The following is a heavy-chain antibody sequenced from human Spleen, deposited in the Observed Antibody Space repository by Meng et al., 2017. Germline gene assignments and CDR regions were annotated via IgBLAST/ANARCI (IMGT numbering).Heavy chain of an antibody. CDR1: GYSISSGSY. CDR2: IYHSGST. J-gene: IGHJ4*02. V-gene: IGHV4-38-2*02. D-gene: IGHD6-19*01. CDR3: ARGGITVADPFDY. Sequence: ESLKISCTVSGYSISSGSYWGWIRQPPGKGLEWIGSIYHSGSTYYNPSLKSRVTISVDTSKNQFSLKLSSVTAADTAIYYCARGGITVADPFDYWGQGTLVTVSS.